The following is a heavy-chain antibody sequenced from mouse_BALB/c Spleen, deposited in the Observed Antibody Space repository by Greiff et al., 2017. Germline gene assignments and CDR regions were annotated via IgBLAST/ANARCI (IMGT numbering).Heavy chain of an antibody. V-gene: IGHV1S81*02. D-gene: IGHD2-1*01. CDR2: INPSNGRT. Sequence: QVHVKQPGAELVKPGASVKLSCKASGYTFTSYWMHWVKQRPGQGLEWIGEINPSNGRTNYNEKFKSKATLTVDKSSSTAYMQLSSLTSEDSAVYYCARLYGNYLYAMDYWGQGTSVTVSS. J-gene: IGHJ4*01. CDR3: ARLYGNYLYAMDY. CDR1: GYTFTSYW.